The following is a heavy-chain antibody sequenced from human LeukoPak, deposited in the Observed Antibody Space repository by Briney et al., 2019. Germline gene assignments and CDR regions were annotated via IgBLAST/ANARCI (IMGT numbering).Heavy chain of an antibody. CDR3: VIGGTYGSGS. D-gene: IGHD3-10*01. CDR1: GFTFANTW. CDR2: INNDGSST. V-gene: IGHV3-74*01. Sequence: GGSLRLSSAASGFTFANTWMHWVRQAPGKGLVWVSIINNDGSSTNYADSVKGRFTISRDNAKNTLYLQMNSLRDEDTAVYYCVIGGTYGSGSWGQGTLVTVSS. J-gene: IGHJ4*02.